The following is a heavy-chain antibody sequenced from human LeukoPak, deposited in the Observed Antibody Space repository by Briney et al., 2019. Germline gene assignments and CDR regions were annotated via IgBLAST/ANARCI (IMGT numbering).Heavy chain of an antibody. J-gene: IGHJ4*02. D-gene: IGHD2-15*01. V-gene: IGHV3-15*01. CDR3: TTDFHCSASSCYVF. CDR2: IKSKTEGGTT. CDR1: GFTFTDAW. Sequence: GGSLRLSCAASGFTFTDAWMTWVRQAPGQGLEWVGRIKSKTEGGTTQYAAPVKGRFTISRDDAKHTVYLQLNSLKTEDTALYFCTTDFHCSASSCYVFWGQGTLVTVSS.